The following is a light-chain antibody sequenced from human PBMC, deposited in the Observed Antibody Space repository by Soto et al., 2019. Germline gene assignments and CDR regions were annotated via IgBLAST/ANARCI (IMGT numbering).Light chain of an antibody. CDR1: QSVSID. J-gene: IGKJ5*01. V-gene: IGKV3-15*01. CDR3: QLSDSSLT. Sequence: EIVLTQSPATLSVSPGGRATLSCRASQSVSIDLAWYQQTPGQAPRLLIYGASTRATGIPSRFSGSGSGTDFPLTISSLPPEDFATYYCQLSDSSLTFGQGTRLEI. CDR2: GAS.